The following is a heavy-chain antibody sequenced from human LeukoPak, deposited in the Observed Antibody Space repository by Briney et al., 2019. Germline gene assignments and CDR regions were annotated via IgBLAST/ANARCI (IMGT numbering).Heavy chain of an antibody. CDR1: GFTFRSYA. CDR3: AREGACGGLCYIGSPEY. V-gene: IGHV3-30-3*01. J-gene: IGHJ4*02. D-gene: IGHD2-21*02. CDR2: ISYDGSSQ. Sequence: PGGSLRLSCAASGFTFRSYAMHWVRQAPGKGLEWVAVISYDGSSQYYTGSVKGRFTISRDNSKNTLSLQMNSLRPEDTAVYYCAREGACGGLCYIGSPEYWGQGTLVTVSS.